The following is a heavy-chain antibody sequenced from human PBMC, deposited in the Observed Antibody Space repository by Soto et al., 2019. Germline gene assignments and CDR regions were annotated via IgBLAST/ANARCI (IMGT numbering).Heavy chain of an antibody. CDR2: IIPIFGTA. V-gene: IGHV1-69*01. CDR1: GGTFSSYA. J-gene: IGHJ4*02. D-gene: IGHD6-6*01. CDR3: ARGARPIAALRSFAY. Sequence: QVQLVQSGAEVKKPGSSVKVSCKASGGTFSSYAISWVRQAPGQGLEWMGGIIPIFGTANYAQKFQGRVTITADESTSTASMELSGLRSEDLAVYYCARGARPIAALRSFAYWGPGTLFTASS.